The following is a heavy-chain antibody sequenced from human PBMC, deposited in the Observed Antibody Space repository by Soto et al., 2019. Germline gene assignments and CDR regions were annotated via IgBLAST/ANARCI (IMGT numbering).Heavy chain of an antibody. V-gene: IGHV1-18*01. J-gene: IGHJ3*02. CDR2: ISAYNGNT. Sequence: QVQLVQSGAEVKKPGASVKVCCKASGYTFTSYGISWVRQAPGHGLEWMGWISAYNGNTNYAQKLQGRVTMTTDTSTSTAYMELRSLRSDDTAVYYCARVLDIVVVPAAMRVYDAFDIWGQGTMVTVSS. CDR1: GYTFTSYG. D-gene: IGHD2-2*01. CDR3: ARVLDIVVVPAAMRVYDAFDI.